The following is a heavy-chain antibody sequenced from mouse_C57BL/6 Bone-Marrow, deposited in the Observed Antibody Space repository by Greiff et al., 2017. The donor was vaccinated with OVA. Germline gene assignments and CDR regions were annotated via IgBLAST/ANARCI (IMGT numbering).Heavy chain of an antibody. D-gene: IGHD2-2*01. CDR2: IYPRSGNT. CDR3: ARRNGPNLWLRLGYYFDY. V-gene: IGHV1-81*01. Sequence: VQLQQSGAELARPGASVKLSCKASGYTFTSYGISWVKQRTGQGLEWIGEIYPRSGNTSYNEKFKGKATLTADKSSSTAYMELRSLTSEDSAVYFCARRNGPNLWLRLGYYFDYWGQGTTLTVSS. J-gene: IGHJ2*01. CDR1: GYTFTSYG.